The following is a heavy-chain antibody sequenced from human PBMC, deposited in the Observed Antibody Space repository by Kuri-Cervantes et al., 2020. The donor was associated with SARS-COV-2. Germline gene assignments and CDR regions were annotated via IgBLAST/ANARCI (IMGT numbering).Heavy chain of an antibody. V-gene: IGHV1-18*01. CDR1: GYTFANYG. J-gene: IGHJ4*02. CDR3: ARNSYYDTSAYLTLGY. D-gene: IGHD3-22*01. Sequence: ASVKVSCKASGYTFANYGIHWVRQAPGQGLEWMGWISAYTGHANYAQNLHGRVTMTTDTSTSTAYMELRSLRQDDTAVYYFARNSYYDTSAYLTLGYWGQGALVTVSS. CDR2: ISAYTGHA.